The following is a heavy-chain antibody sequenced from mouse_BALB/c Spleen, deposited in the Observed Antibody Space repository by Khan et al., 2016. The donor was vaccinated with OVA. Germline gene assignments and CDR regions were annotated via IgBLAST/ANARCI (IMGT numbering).Heavy chain of an antibody. CDR3: APAGTGDYFDY. CDR2: IDPANDNS. J-gene: IGHJ2*01. Sequence: VRLQQSGAELVKPGASVKLSCTASGFNIKDTHMHWVKQRPEQGLEWIGRIDPANDNSKYDPRFQGKATITADTSSNTAYLHLSSLTSEDTDVYYCAPAGTGDYFDYWGQGTTLTVSS. V-gene: IGHV14-3*02. CDR1: GFNIKDTH. D-gene: IGHD4-1*01.